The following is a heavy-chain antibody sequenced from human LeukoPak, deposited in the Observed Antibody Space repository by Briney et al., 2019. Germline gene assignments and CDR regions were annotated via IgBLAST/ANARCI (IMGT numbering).Heavy chain of an antibody. CDR3: ARDRFPHDDAHYGMDV. J-gene: IGHJ6*02. CDR2: MWVWSDGSNE. Sequence: GRSLRLSCTASGVTFSNYGMHWVRQAPGKGLEWVAVMWVWSDGSNEYYADSVKGRFTIARDNSKNTLYLQMVSLRAEDTADYYCARDRFPHDDAHYGMDVWGQGTTVTVSS. CDR1: GVTFSNYG. V-gene: IGHV3-33*01. D-gene: IGHD3-16*01.